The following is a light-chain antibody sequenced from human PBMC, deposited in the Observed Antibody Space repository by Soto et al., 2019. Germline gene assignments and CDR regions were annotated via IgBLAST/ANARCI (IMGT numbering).Light chain of an antibody. J-gene: IGKJ1*01. V-gene: IGKV1-5*03. CDR3: QQYNSYSWT. Sequence: DIRMPQSPSTRSASVGARVTIPCRASQSINSWLAWYQQMPGKAPHLLIYTTSSLESGVPSRFSGSGSGTEFTLTISSLQPDDFATYYCQQYNSYSWTFGQGTKVDIK. CDR1: QSINSW. CDR2: TTS.